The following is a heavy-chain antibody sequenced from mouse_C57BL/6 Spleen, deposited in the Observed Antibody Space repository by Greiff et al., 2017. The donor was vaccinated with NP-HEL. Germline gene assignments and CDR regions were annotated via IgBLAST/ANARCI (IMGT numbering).Heavy chain of an antibody. Sequence: QVQLKESGAELVKPGASVKISCKASGYAFSSYWMNWVKQRPGKGLEWIGQIYPGDGDTNYNGKFKGKATLTADKSSSTAYMQLSSLTSEDSAVYFCARGSSNYVWFAYWGQGTLVTVSA. V-gene: IGHV1-80*01. CDR2: IYPGDGDT. CDR1: GYAFSSYW. CDR3: ARGSSNYVWFAY. D-gene: IGHD2-5*01. J-gene: IGHJ3*01.